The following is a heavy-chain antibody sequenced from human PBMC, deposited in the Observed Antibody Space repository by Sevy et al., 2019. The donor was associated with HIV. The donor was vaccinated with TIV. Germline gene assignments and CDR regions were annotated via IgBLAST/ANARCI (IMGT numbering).Heavy chain of an antibody. D-gene: IGHD2-2*01. Sequence: ASVKVSCKAYGYTFTSYYLHWVRQAPGQGLEWMGIINPSGGSTTYAPKFQGRVTMTRDTSTSTVYMELSCLRFEDTAVYYCARDTVVVPAALAYWGQGTLVTVSS. CDR1: GYTFTSYY. CDR2: INPSGGST. J-gene: IGHJ4*02. V-gene: IGHV1-46*03. CDR3: ARDTVVVPAALAY.